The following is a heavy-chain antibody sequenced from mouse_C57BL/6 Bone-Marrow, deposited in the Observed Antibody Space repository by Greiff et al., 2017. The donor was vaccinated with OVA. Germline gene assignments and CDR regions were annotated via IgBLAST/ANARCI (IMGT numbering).Heavy chain of an antibody. CDR1: GYSIPSGYY. D-gene: IGHD1-1*01. Sequence: EVHLVESGPGLVKPSQSLSLTCSVTGYSIPSGYYWNWIRQFPGNKLEWMGYISYDGSTNYNPSLNNRISITLYTSKNQFFLKLNSVTTEDTATYYCARVLDYYGSSYVGWYFDVWGTGTTVTVSS. CDR3: ARVLDYYGSSYVGWYFDV. CDR2: ISYDGST. J-gene: IGHJ1*03. V-gene: IGHV3-6*01.